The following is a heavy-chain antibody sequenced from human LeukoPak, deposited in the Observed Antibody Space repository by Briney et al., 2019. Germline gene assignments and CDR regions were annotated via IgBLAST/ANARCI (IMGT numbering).Heavy chain of an antibody. CDR2: INHSGST. Sequence: PSETLSLTCAVYGGSFSGYYWSWIRQPPGKGLEWIGEINHSGSTNYNPSLKSRVTISVDTSKNQFSLKLSSVTAADTAVYYCARVRRERFDYWGQGTLVTVSS. CDR3: ARVRRERFDY. V-gene: IGHV4-34*01. CDR1: GGSFSGYY. D-gene: IGHD1-26*01. J-gene: IGHJ4*02.